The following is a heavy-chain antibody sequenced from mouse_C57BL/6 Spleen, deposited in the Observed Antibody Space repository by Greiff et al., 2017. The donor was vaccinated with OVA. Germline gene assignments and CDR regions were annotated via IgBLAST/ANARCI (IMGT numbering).Heavy chain of an antibody. D-gene: IGHD2-4*01. Sequence: EVMLVESVPGLAKPSQTLSLTCSVTGYSITSAYWNWIRKFPGNKLEYMGYISYSGSTYYTPSLKSRISITRDTSKNQSYLQLNSVTTEDTATYYCARYGYDYDVPFDYWGQGTTLTVSS. V-gene: IGHV3-8*01. CDR2: ISYSGST. J-gene: IGHJ2*01. CDR3: ARYGYDYDVPFDY. CDR1: GYSITSAY.